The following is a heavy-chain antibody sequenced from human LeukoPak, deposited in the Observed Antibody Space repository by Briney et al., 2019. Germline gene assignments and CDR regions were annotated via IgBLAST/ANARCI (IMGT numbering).Heavy chain of an antibody. Sequence: SETLSLTCTVSGGSISSYYWSWLRQPLGKGLEWIGYIYYSGSTNYNPSLKSRVTISVDTSKNQFSLKLSSVTAADTAVYYCARRYFDWLGAFDIWGQGTMVTVSS. D-gene: IGHD3-9*01. CDR3: ARRYFDWLGAFDI. J-gene: IGHJ3*02. CDR2: IYYSGST. V-gene: IGHV4-59*08. CDR1: GGSISSYY.